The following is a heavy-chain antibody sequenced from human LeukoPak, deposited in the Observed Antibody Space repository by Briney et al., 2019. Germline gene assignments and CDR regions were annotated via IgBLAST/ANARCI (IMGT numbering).Heavy chain of an antibody. CDR2: ISAYNGNT. J-gene: IGHJ4*02. V-gene: IGHV1-18*01. CDR3: ARGSFLSGGGYGGNLDY. Sequence: ASVKVSCKTSGYTFIRYGISWVRQAPGQGLEWMGWISAYNGNTNYAQKLQGRVTMTTDTSTSTAYMELRSLRSDDTAVYYCARGSFLSGGGYGGNLDYWGQGTLVTVSS. CDR1: GYTFIRYG. D-gene: IGHD4-23*01.